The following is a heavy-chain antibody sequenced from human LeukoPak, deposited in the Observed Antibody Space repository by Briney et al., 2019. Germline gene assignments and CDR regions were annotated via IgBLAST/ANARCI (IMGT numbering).Heavy chain of an antibody. J-gene: IGHJ4*02. V-gene: IGHV4-61*01. D-gene: IGHD3-22*01. CDR1: GGSVSSGNYY. CDR3: ARNPSGYFNY. Sequence: SETLSLTCTVSGGSVSSGNYYWSWIRQPPGKGLDWIGYIYYSGSTNYNPSLKSRVTISVDTSKNQFSLRLSSVTAADTAVYYCARNPSGYFNYWGQGTLATVSS. CDR2: IYYSGST.